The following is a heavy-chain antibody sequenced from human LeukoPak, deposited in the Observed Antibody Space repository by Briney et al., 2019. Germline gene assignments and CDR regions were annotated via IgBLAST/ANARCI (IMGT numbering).Heavy chain of an antibody. D-gene: IGHD3-10*01. V-gene: IGHV3-23*01. Sequence: GGSLRLSCAASGFTFSSYAMSWVRQAPGEGLEWVSAISGSGGSTYYADSVKGRFTISRDNSKNTLYLQMNSLRAEDTAVYYCAKESYYYGSGSYYNPHYFDYWGQGTLVTVSS. CDR1: GFTFSSYA. CDR3: AKESYYYGSGSYYNPHYFDY. J-gene: IGHJ4*02. CDR2: ISGSGGST.